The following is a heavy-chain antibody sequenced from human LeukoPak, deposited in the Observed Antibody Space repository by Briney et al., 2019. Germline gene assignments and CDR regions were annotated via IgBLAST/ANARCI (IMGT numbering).Heavy chain of an antibody. Sequence: SVKVSCKASGGTFSSYAISWVRQAPGQGLEWMGGIIPIFGTANYAQKFQGRVTITADESTSTAYMELSSLRSEDTAVYYCARGAVTIFGVVIWEGWFDPWGQGTLVTVSS. D-gene: IGHD3-3*01. CDR1: GGTFSSYA. J-gene: IGHJ5*02. CDR2: IIPIFGTA. CDR3: ARGAVTIFGVVIWEGWFDP. V-gene: IGHV1-69*13.